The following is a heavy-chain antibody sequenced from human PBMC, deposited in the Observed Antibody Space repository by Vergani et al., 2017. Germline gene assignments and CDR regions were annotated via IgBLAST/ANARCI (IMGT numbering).Heavy chain of an antibody. CDR1: GFTFSSYS. V-gene: IGHV3-48*01. J-gene: IGHJ4*02. CDR2: ISSSSSTL. CDR3: ARGPSNYEILTSYYVDY. D-gene: IGHD3-9*01. Sequence: EVQLVESGGGLVQPGGSLRVSCAASGFTFSSYSMHWVRQAPGKGLEWVSYISSSSSTLYYADSVKGRFTISRDNAKNSMYLQMNSLRAEDTAVYYCARGPSNYEILTSYYVDYWGQGTLVTVSS.